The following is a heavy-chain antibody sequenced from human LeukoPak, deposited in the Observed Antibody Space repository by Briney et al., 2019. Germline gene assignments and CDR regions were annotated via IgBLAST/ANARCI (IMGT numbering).Heavy chain of an antibody. V-gene: IGHV4-31*03. CDR2: IYYSGST. Sequence: SETLSLTCTVSGGSISSGGYYWSWIRQHPGKGLEWIGYIYYSGSTHYNPSLKSRVTISVDTSKNQFSLKLSSVTAADTAVYYCARDGIGSSSGFDYWGQGTLVTVSS. J-gene: IGHJ4*02. D-gene: IGHD6-6*01. CDR1: GGSISSGGYY. CDR3: ARDGIGSSSGFDY.